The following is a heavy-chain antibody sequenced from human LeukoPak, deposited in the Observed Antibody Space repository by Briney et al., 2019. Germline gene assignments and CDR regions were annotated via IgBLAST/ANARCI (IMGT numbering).Heavy chain of an antibody. CDR2: IYYSGST. CDR3: ARGKTALSRSYYYYYMDV. Sequence: PSETLSLTCTVSGGSISSSSYYWGWTRQPPGKGLEWIGSIYYSGSTYYNPSLKSRVTISVDTSKNQFSLKLSSVTAADTAVYYCARGKTALSRSYYYYYMDVWGKGTTVTISS. V-gene: IGHV4-39*07. D-gene: IGHD5/OR15-5a*01. J-gene: IGHJ6*03. CDR1: GGSISSSSYY.